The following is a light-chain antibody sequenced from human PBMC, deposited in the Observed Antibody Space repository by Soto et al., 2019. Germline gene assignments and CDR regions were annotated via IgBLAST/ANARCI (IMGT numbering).Light chain of an antibody. V-gene: IGKV3-20*01. CDR3: QQYAGPPTT. CDR2: GAS. Sequence: EIVLTQSPGTLSLSPGDRATLFCRASQTVSNNYLAWCQQKPGQAPRVIMYGASRRATGIPDRFSGGGSGTDFTLTISRLEPEDFAVYFCQQYAGPPTTFGQGTRLEI. CDR1: QTVSNNY. J-gene: IGKJ5*01.